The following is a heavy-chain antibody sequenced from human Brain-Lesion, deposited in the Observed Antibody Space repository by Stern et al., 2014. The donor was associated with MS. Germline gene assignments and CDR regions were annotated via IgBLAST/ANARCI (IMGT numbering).Heavy chain of an antibody. Sequence: VQLVQSGPGLVKPSETLSLTCTVSGGSISTHYWRWIRQPPGKGLEWIGYIYYSGTTYYNPSLKSRVTISVDTSTNQFSLKLTSVTAADKAVYYCARSKGYGSGSSTGWYFDLWGRGSLVTVSS. CDR3: ARSKGYGSGSSTGWYFDL. V-gene: IGHV4-59*11. D-gene: IGHD3-10*01. CDR1: GGSISTHY. CDR2: IYYSGTT. J-gene: IGHJ2*01.